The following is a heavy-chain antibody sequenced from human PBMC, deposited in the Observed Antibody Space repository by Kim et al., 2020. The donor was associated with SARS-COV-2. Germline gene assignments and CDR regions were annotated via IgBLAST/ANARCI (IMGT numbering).Heavy chain of an antibody. Sequence: SETLSLTCTVSGGSIISSSYYWGWIRQPPGKGLEWIGSIYYSGSTYYNPSLKSRVTISVDTSKNQFSLKLSSVTAADTAVYYCAAYYYDSSGYGPYYYYYGMDVWGQGTTVTVSS. J-gene: IGHJ6*02. CDR2: IYYSGST. CDR3: AAYYYDSSGYGPYYYYYGMDV. CDR1: GGSIISSSYY. V-gene: IGHV4-39*01. D-gene: IGHD3-22*01.